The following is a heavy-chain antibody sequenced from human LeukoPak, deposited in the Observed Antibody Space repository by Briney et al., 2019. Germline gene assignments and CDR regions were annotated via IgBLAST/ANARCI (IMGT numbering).Heavy chain of an antibody. Sequence: GGSLRLSCAASGFTLSSYAMSWVRQAPGKGLEWVAFIRYDGSNKYYADSVKGRFTISRDNSKNTLYLQMNSLRAEDTAVYYCAKSGHLWFGEDYYMDVWGKGTTVTISS. CDR2: IRYDGSNK. CDR3: AKSGHLWFGEDYYMDV. CDR1: GFTLSSYA. V-gene: IGHV3-30*02. J-gene: IGHJ6*03. D-gene: IGHD3-10*01.